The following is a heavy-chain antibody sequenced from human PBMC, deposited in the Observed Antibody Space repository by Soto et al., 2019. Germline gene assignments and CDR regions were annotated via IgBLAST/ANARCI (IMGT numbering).Heavy chain of an antibody. CDR1: GLTFISFE. Sequence: PGGSLRLSCVCSGLTFISFEMNWVRQTPGKGLEWLSYIGRSGETIYYADSVKGRFTISRDNAKSSLFLQMNGLRDEDTGIYYCARDSRGGAARRPTFYYWGRGTLVTVSS. J-gene: IGHJ4*02. CDR2: IGRSGETI. CDR3: ARDSRGGAARRPTFYY. V-gene: IGHV3-48*03. D-gene: IGHD6-6*01.